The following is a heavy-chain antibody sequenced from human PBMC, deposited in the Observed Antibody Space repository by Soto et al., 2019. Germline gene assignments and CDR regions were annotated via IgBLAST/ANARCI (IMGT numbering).Heavy chain of an antibody. CDR2: IKSKTDGGTT. CDR3: TPEAAMAKYHDAFDI. Sequence: EVQLVESGGGLVKPGGSLRLSCAASGFTFSNAWMNWVRQAPGKGLEWVGRIKSKTDGGTTDYAAPVKGRFTISRDDSKNTLYLQMNSLKTADTAVYYCTPEAAMAKYHDAFDIWGQGTMVTVSS. D-gene: IGHD6-25*01. V-gene: IGHV3-15*07. CDR1: GFTFSNAW. J-gene: IGHJ3*02.